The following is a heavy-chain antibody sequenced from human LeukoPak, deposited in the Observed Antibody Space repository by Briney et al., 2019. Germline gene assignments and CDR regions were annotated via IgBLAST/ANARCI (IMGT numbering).Heavy chain of an antibody. CDR2: ISVDGSNK. CDR1: GFTFTNYA. J-gene: IGHJ5*02. CDR3: ARDSSMGYPTYYDFWT. V-gene: IGHV3-30-3*01. D-gene: IGHD3-3*01. Sequence: GGSLRLSCAASGFTFTNYAMHWVRQAPGKGLEWVAVISVDGSNKFYAGSVRGRCTISRDNSKNTMSLQMDSLRGEDTAVYYCARDSSMGYPTYYDFWTWGQGTLVTVSS.